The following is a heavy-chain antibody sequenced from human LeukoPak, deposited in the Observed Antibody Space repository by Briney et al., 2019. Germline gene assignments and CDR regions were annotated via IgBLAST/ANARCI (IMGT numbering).Heavy chain of an antibody. J-gene: IGHJ4*02. CDR2: ISGSGGTT. D-gene: IGHD5-12*01. CDR1: GFTFSNYA. V-gene: IGHV3-23*01. CDR3: AKDPYRASSGLVDY. Sequence: GGCLRLSCATSGFTFSNYAVSWVRQAPGKGLEWVSSISGSGGTTYYADSVKGRFTISRDNSKNTLYLQMNSLRAEDTAVYYCAKDPYRASSGLVDYWGQGTLVTVSS.